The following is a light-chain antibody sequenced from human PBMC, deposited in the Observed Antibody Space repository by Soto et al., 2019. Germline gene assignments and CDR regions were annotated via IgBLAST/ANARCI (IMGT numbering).Light chain of an antibody. J-gene: IGKJ2*01. CDR3: KQRSNWHPMYT. V-gene: IGKV3-11*01. Sequence: EIVLTQSPATLSLSPGERATLSCRASQTVSSFIAWYQQTPGQAPRLLIYDVSRRATGIPARFSGSGSGTAFNLPIRRLEPEDFAVYYCKQRSNWHPMYTFGQGTRLEIK. CDR1: QTVSSF. CDR2: DVS.